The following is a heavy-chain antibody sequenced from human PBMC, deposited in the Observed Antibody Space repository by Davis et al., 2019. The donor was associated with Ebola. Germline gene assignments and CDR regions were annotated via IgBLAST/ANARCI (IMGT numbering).Heavy chain of an antibody. V-gene: IGHV1-46*01. Sequence: ASVKVSCKAAGYSFTSYYMHWVRQAPGQGLEWMGMINPSGGSTSYAQIFQGRVTMTRDTSTSTVYMELSSLRSEDTAVYYCARIKYFSSTSCYAFDYWGQGTLVTVSS. J-gene: IGHJ4*02. CDR3: ARIKYFSSTSCYAFDY. D-gene: IGHD2-2*01. CDR2: INPSGGST. CDR1: GYSFTSYY.